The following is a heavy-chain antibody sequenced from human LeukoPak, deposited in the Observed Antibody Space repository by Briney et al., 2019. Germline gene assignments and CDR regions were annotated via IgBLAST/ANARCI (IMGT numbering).Heavy chain of an antibody. V-gene: IGHV1-69*13. CDR3: ARDGSAMRPPPYYFDY. D-gene: IGHD2-2*01. J-gene: IGHJ4*02. Sequence: SVKVSCKASGGTFSSYAISWVRQAPGQGLEWMGGIIPIFGTANYAQKFQGRVTITADESTSTAYMELSSLRSGDTAVYYCARDGSAMRPPPYYFDYWGQGTLVTVSS. CDR1: GGTFSSYA. CDR2: IIPIFGTA.